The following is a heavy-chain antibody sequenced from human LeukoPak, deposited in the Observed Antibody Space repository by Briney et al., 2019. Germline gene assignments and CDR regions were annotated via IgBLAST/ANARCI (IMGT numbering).Heavy chain of an antibody. D-gene: IGHD3-22*01. V-gene: IGHV3-43*02. CDR1: GFTFDDYA. CDR3: AKVDYYDWYFDL. CDR2: TSENAGRK. J-gene: IGHJ2*01. Sequence: PGGSLRLSCAASGFTFDDYAMHWVRQPPGKGLEWVSLTSENAGRKYYADSVKGRFTISRDNSKNSLYLQMNGLRTEDTALYYCAKVDYYDWYFDLWGRGTLVTVSS.